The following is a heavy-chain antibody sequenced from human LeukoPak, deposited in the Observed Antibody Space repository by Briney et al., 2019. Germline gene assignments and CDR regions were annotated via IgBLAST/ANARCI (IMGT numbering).Heavy chain of an antibody. CDR3: ARTFYDTLDSDAFDF. CDR1: RTTFSSYS. Sequence: ASVKVSCKTSRTTFSSYSISWVRQAPGQGLEWMGWINPDSGGTNNAQKFQGRVTMTRDTSISTAYMELSRLRSDDTAVYYCARTFYDTLDSDAFDFWGQGTMVIVSS. D-gene: IGHD2/OR15-2a*01. CDR2: INPDSGGT. J-gene: IGHJ3*01. V-gene: IGHV1-2*02.